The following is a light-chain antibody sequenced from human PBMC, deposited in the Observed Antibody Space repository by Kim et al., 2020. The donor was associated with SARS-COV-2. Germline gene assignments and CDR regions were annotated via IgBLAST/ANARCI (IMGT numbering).Light chain of an antibody. Sequence: ASVGDRVIITCQASHDINTFLNWYQQRPGGSPKLLIFDVSNLETGVPSRFSGSASGTNFSLTISSLQPEDVATYFCQRYDDDLALTFGGGTRWIS. CDR3: QRYDDDLALT. J-gene: IGKJ4*01. CDR1: HDINTF. V-gene: IGKV1-33*01. CDR2: DVS.